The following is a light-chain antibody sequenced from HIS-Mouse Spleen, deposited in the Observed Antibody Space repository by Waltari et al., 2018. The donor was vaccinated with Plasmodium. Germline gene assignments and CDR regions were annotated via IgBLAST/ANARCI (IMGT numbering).Light chain of an antibody. CDR2: EVS. Sequence: QSALTQPASVSGSPGQSITISCTGTRSAVGGYNYALWYQQHPAQAPKLMIYEVSNRPSGVSNRFSGSKSGNTASLTISGLQAEDEADYYCSSYTSSSTPWVFGGGTKLTVL. CDR1: RSAVGGYNY. CDR3: SSYTSSSTPWV. V-gene: IGLV2-14*01. J-gene: IGLJ3*02.